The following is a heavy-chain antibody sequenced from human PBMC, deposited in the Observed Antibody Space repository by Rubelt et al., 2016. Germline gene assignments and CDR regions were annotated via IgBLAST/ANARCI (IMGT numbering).Heavy chain of an antibody. CDR3: ARLPQNTYYFDY. V-gene: IGHV5-51*03. CDR2: IYPGDSDT. CDR1: GYNFAKSW. J-gene: IGHJ4*02. Sequence: EVQLVQSGAEVKKPGESLKISCQGSGYNFAKSWIGWVRQMSGKGLEWMGIIYPGDSDTRYNPSFLGQVTISADKSIRTAYLQWSSLKASDTAMYECARLPQNTYYFDYWGQGALVMVSS.